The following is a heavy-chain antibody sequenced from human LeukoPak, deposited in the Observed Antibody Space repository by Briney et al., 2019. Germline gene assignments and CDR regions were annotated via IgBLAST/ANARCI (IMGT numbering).Heavy chain of an antibody. V-gene: IGHV4-39*07. CDR2: IFYSGST. CDR3: ARDGTYSSGWYPAFDP. Sequence: PSETLSLTCTVSGGSISGTSYYWGWIRQPPGKGLEWIGSIFYSGSTYYNPSLKSRVTISVDTSKNQFSLKLSSVTAADTAVYYCARDGTYSSGWYPAFDPWGQGTLVTVSS. CDR1: GGSISGTSYY. D-gene: IGHD6-19*01. J-gene: IGHJ5*02.